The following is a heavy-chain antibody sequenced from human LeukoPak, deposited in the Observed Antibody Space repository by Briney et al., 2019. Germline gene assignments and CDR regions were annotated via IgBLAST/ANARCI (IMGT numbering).Heavy chain of an antibody. J-gene: IGHJ6*03. CDR1: GFTFDDYG. CDR2: TNWNGRST. D-gene: IGHD4-17*01. V-gene: IGHV3-20*04. CDR3: ARSGVDYGDYYYMDV. Sequence: PGGSLRLSCAASGFTFDDYGMSWVRQAPGKGLEWLSGTNWNGRSTGYADSVKGRFTISRDNAKNSLYLRMNSLRAEDTALYYCARSGVDYGDYYYMDVWGKGTTVTVSS.